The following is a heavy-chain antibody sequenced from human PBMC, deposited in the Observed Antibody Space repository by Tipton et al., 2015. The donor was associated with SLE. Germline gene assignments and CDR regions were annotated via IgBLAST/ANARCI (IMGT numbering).Heavy chain of an antibody. CDR1: GFTFSDYY. CDR2: ITSRSSTI. V-gene: IGHV3-11*01. J-gene: IGHJ4*02. CDR3: ARGRSGTRLGD. Sequence: GSLRLSCEGSGFTFSDYYMTWIRQAPGKGLEWVSYITSRSSTIKYADSVEGRFTVSRDNTKNSLYLQMNSLRLDDTAVYYCARGRSGTRLGDWGQGTLVTVSS. D-gene: IGHD6-13*01.